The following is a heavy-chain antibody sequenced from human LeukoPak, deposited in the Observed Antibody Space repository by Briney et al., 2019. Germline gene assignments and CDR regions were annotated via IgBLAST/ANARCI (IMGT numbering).Heavy chain of an antibody. CDR1: GYTFTGYY. V-gene: IGHV1-2*02. Sequence: ASVKVSCKASGYTFTGYYMHWVRQAPGQGLEWMGWINPNGGGTNYAQKFQGRVTITADESTSTAYMELSSLRSEDTAVYYCARDYGGNWGLFDYWGQGTLVTVSS. CDR3: ARDYGGNWGLFDY. CDR2: INPNGGGT. D-gene: IGHD4-23*01. J-gene: IGHJ4*02.